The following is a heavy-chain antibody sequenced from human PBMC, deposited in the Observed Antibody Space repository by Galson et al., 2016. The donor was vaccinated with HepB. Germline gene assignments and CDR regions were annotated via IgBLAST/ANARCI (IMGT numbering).Heavy chain of an antibody. J-gene: IGHJ6*02. CDR2: INPNSGGT. V-gene: IGHV1-2*04. CDR1: GYTFSGYY. CDR3: ARARSMVRGVMKVYYGLDV. Sequence: SVKVSCKASGYTFSGYYMHWVRQAPGQGLEWMGWINPNSGGTKYAQKFQEWVTMTRDTSISTAYMELSRLRSDDTAVYYCARARSMVRGVMKVYYGLDVWGQGTTVTVSS. D-gene: IGHD3-10*01.